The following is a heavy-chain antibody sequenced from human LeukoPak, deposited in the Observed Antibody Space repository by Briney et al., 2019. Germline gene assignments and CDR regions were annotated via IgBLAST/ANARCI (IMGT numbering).Heavy chain of an antibody. CDR1: GGSFSGYY. D-gene: IGHD2-2*01. V-gene: IGHV4-34*01. Sequence: SESLSLTCAVYGGSFSGYYWSWIRQPPGKGLEWIGEINHSGSTNYNPSFKSRVTISVDTSKNQFSLKLSSVTAADTAVYYCARGGGDIVVVPAALTFDYWGQGTLVTVSS. CDR3: ARGGGDIVVVPAALTFDY. J-gene: IGHJ4*02. CDR2: INHSGST.